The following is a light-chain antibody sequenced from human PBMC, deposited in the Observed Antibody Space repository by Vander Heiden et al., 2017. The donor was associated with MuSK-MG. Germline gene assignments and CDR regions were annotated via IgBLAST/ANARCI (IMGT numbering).Light chain of an antibody. V-gene: IGKV1-5*01. CDR3: QQDDRYPYA. CDR1: QSITTW. Sequence: DIQITQSPSTLSASVGDRVTITCRASQSITTWLAWYQQRPGNAPRLLIYDASTLESGVPSRFSGSGSGTEFTLTISSLQPDDFATYYCQQDDRYPYAFGRGTKLEI. CDR2: DAS. J-gene: IGKJ2*01.